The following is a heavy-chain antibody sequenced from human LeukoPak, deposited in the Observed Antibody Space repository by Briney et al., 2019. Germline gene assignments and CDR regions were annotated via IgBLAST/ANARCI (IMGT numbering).Heavy chain of an antibody. Sequence: PSETLSLTCTVSGSSISSYFWSWVRQPAGQGLEWVGHIYTSGSTNYNPSLKSRVTMSLDTSKNQFSLKLSSVTAADTAVYYCARVGNQWELRLEYWGQGTLVTVSS. CDR3: ARVGNQWELRLEY. J-gene: IGHJ4*02. CDR2: IYTSGST. V-gene: IGHV4-4*07. CDR1: GSSISSYF. D-gene: IGHD1-26*01.